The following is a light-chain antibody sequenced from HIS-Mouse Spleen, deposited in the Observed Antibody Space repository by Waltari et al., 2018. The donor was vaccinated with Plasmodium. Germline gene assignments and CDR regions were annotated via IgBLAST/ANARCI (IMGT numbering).Light chain of an antibody. CDR2: EGS. CDR1: SSDVGSYNL. J-gene: IGLJ3*02. V-gene: IGLV2-23*01. Sequence: QSALTQPASVSGSPGQSITISCPGPSSDVGSYNLFSWYQQHPGKAPKLMIYEGSKRPSGVSNRCSGSKSGNTASLTISGLQAEDEADYYCCSYAGSSTNWVFGGGTKLTVL. CDR3: CSYAGSSTNWV.